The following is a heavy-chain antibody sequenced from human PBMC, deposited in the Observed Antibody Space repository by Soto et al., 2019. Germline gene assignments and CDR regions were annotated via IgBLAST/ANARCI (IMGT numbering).Heavy chain of an antibody. Sequence: GGSLRLSCAASGFTFDDYAMHWVRQAPGKGLEWVSGISWNSGSIGYADSVKGRFTISRDNAKNSLYLQMNSLRAEDTALYYCAKSVSDFWSGYHQGDNWFDPWGQGTLVTVSS. D-gene: IGHD3-3*01. CDR3: AKSVSDFWSGYHQGDNWFDP. V-gene: IGHV3-9*01. J-gene: IGHJ5*02. CDR2: ISWNSGSI. CDR1: GFTFDDYA.